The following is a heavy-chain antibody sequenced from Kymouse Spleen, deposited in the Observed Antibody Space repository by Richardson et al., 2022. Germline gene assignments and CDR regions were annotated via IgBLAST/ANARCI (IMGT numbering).Heavy chain of an antibody. CDR1: GGSISSSSYY. J-gene: IGHJ4*02. CDR2: IYYSGST. CDR3: ARIAVAGLFDY. Sequence: QLQLQESGPGLVKPSETLSLTCTVSGGSISSSSYYWGWIRQPPGKGLEWIGSIYYSGSTYYNPSLKSRVTISVDTSKNQFSLKLSSVTAADTAVYYCARIAVAGLFDYWGQGTLVTVSS. D-gene: IGHD6-19*01. V-gene: IGHV4-39*01.